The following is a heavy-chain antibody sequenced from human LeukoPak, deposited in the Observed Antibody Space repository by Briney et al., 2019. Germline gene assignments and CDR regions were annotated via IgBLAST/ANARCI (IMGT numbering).Heavy chain of an antibody. V-gene: IGHV3-30-3*01. Sequence: GGSLRLSCAVSGFTFSSYAMHWVRQAPGKGLEWAAFISYDGSNKYYADSVKGRFTISRDNSKNTLYLQMNSLRAEDTAVYYCARVGDYDFWSGAHPFDYWGQGTLVTVSS. CDR1: GFTFSSYA. CDR2: ISYDGSNK. CDR3: ARVGDYDFWSGAHPFDY. J-gene: IGHJ4*02. D-gene: IGHD3-3*01.